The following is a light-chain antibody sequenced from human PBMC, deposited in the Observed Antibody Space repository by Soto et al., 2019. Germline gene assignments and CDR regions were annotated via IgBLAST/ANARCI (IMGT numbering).Light chain of an antibody. CDR3: QQFGNSQFT. J-gene: IGKJ3*01. CDR2: DAS. CDR1: QSVSSSY. Sequence: EIVLTQSPGTLSLSPGERATLSCRASQSVSSSYLAWYQQKPGQAPRLLIYDASSRATGIPDRFSGSGSGTDFTLTINRLEPEDFAVYYCQQFGNSQFTFGPGTKVDIK. V-gene: IGKV3-20*01.